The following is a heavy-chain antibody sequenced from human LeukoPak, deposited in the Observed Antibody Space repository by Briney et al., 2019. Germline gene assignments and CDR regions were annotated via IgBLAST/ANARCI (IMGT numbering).Heavy chain of an antibody. V-gene: IGHV3-48*03. D-gene: IGHD3-10*01. CDR1: GFTFSSYE. J-gene: IGHJ4*02. Sequence: PGGSLRLSCAASGFTFSSYEMNWVRQAPGKGLEWVSYISSSGSTIYYADSVKGRFTISRDNAKNSLYLQMNSLRAEDTAVYYCARDSAPPLWFGESNFDYWGQGTLVTVSS. CDR2: ISSSGSTI. CDR3: ARDSAPPLWFGESNFDY.